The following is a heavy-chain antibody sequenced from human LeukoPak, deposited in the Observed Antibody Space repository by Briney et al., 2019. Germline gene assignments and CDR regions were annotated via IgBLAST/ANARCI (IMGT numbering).Heavy chain of an antibody. CDR1: GFTFSSYG. D-gene: IGHD6-13*01. Sequence: GGSLRLSCAASGFTFSSYGMHWVRQAPGKGLEWVAFIRYDGSNKYYADSVKGRFTISRDNSKNTLYLQMNSLRAEDTAVYYCAKVGIAAVYYYGMDVWGQGTTVTVSS. CDR2: IRYDGSNK. CDR3: AKVGIAAVYYYGMDV. V-gene: IGHV3-30*02. J-gene: IGHJ6*02.